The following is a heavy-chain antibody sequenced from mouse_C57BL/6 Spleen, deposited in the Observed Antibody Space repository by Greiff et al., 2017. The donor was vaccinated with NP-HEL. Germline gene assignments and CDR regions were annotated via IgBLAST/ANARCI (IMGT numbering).Heavy chain of an antibody. V-gene: IGHV14-3*01. CDR2: IDPANGNT. J-gene: IGHJ2*01. D-gene: IGHD1-1*01. CDR1: GFNIKNTY. Sequence: VQLKESVAELVRPGASVKLSCTASGFNIKNTYMHWVKQRPEQGLEWIGRIDPANGNTKYAPKFQGKATITADTSSNTAYLQLSSLTSEDTAIYYCARGYYGSRNYFDYWGQGTTLTVSS. CDR3: ARGYYGSRNYFDY.